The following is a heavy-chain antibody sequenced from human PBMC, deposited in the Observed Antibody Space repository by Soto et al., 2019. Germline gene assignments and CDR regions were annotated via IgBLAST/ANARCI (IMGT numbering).Heavy chain of an antibody. CDR3: ARVPGELHLLDAFDV. D-gene: IGHD1-7*01. Sequence: QIQLVQSGGEVKKPGASVNVSYKASGYTFTNYGIGWVRQAPGQGLEWMGWISTYNVNTIYAQNFQDRVTMTTDTSTSTAYMELKSLTSDDTAVYYCARVPGELHLLDAFDVWGQGTMLTVSS. J-gene: IGHJ3*01. CDR1: GYTFTNYG. CDR2: ISTYNVNT. V-gene: IGHV1-18*01.